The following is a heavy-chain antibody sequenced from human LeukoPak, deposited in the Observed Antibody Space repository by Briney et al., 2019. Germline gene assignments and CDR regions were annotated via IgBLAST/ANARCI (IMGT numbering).Heavy chain of an antibody. V-gene: IGHV3-23*01. CDR1: GFTFSSYA. J-gene: IGHJ4*02. CDR2: ISDDGYTT. Sequence: PGGSLRLSCAASGFTFSSYAMNWVRQAPGKGLEWVSVISDDGYTTFYADSVKGRFTISRDNSKSTLYLHINSLRADDTAVYYCANRAVAGTRPFDYWGQGTLVTVSS. D-gene: IGHD6-19*01. CDR3: ANRAVAGTRPFDY.